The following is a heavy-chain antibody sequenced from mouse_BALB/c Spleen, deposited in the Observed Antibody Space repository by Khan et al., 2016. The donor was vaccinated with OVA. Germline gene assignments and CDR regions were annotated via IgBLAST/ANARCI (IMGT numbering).Heavy chain of an antibody. Sequence: QIQLVQSGPELKKPGETVRISCKASGYTFTTAGIQWVQQMPGKGLKWIGWINTHSGVPKYAEDFKGRFAFSLEISVNTAYLQITNLTNEDTATSVGARGGAAYSRNDGGAMEYWGQGTSVTVSA. J-gene: IGHJ4*01. CDR1: GYTFTTAG. CDR2: INTHSGVP. D-gene: IGHD1-1*01. V-gene: IGHV9-4*02. CDR3: ARGGAAYSRNDGGAMEY.